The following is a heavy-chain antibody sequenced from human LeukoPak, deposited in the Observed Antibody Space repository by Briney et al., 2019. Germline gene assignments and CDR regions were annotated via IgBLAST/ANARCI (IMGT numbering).Heavy chain of an antibody. V-gene: IGHV3-9*01. CDR3: AKEDNYGMDV. Sequence: GRSLRLSCAASGFTFDGYVMYWVRQAPGKGLEWVSGISWNSGSIGYADSVKGRFTISRDNAKNSLYLQMNSLRAEDTALYYCAKEDNYGMDVWGQGTTVTVSS. CDR1: GFTFDGYV. J-gene: IGHJ6*02. D-gene: IGHD5-24*01. CDR2: ISWNSGSI.